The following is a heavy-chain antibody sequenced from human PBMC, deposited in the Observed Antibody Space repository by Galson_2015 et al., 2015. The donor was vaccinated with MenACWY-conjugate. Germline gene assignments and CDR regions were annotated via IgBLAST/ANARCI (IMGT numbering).Heavy chain of an antibody. CDR3: ARGRIQLGDALPYYYYGMDV. CDR1: GYTFTSYY. V-gene: IGHV1-46*01. J-gene: IGHJ6*02. Sequence: SVKVSCKASGYTFTSYYMHWVRQAPGQGLEWMGIINPSGGSTSYAQKFQGRVTMTRDTSTSTVYMELSSLRSEDTAVYYCARGRIQLGDALPYYYYGMDVWGQGTTVTVSS. D-gene: IGHD5-18*01. CDR2: INPSGGST.